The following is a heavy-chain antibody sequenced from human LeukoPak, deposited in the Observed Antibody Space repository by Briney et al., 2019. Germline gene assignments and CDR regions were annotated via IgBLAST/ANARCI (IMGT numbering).Heavy chain of an antibody. Sequence: GGSLRLSCAASGFTFSSYWMHWVRQAPGKGLVWVSRINSDGSSTSYADSVKGRFTISRDNAKNTLYLQMNSLRAEDTAVYYCAKFNVVVPAATPGFDYWGQGTLVTVSS. CDR3: AKFNVVVPAATPGFDY. CDR2: INSDGSST. D-gene: IGHD2-2*01. CDR1: GFTFSSYW. J-gene: IGHJ4*02. V-gene: IGHV3-74*01.